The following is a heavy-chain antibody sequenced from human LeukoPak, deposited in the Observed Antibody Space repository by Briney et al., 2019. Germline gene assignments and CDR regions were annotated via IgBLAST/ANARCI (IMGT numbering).Heavy chain of an antibody. CDR1: GFTFGSYW. J-gene: IGHJ4*02. CDR3: ARVGRAAAGCDY. Sequence: GGYLRLSCAASGFTFGSYWMHWVRQAPGKGLVWVSHINSDGTITTYADSVKGRFTISRDNAKNTLYLQMNSLRAEDTAVYYCARVGRAAAGCDYWGQGTLVTVSS. V-gene: IGHV3-74*01. CDR2: INSDGTIT. D-gene: IGHD6-13*01.